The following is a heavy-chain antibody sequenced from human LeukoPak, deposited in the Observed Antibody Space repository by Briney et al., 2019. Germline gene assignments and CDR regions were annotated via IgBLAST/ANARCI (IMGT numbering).Heavy chain of an antibody. J-gene: IGHJ4*02. D-gene: IGHD2-2*01. CDR3: AKDVSSTSRVFDN. CDR1: GFTFSSYA. Sequence: GGSLRLSCAASGFTFSSYAMSWVRQAPEKGLEWVSTINGSGGRTYYVDSVKGRFTISRDNSKNTLYLQMNSLRAEDTALYYCAKDVSSTSRVFDNWGQGTLVTVSS. V-gene: IGHV3-23*01. CDR2: INGSGGRT.